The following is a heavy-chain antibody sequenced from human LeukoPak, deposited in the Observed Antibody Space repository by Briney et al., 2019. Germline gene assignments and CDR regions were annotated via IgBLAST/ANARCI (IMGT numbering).Heavy chain of an antibody. CDR3: VARGGWARFDY. CDR2: ISRSSSVI. Sequence: GGSLRLSCAASGFAFSDYSMNWVRQAPGKGLEWVSYISRSSSVIYYADSVQGRFTISRDNAENSLFLQMTSLRVEDTAVYYCVARGGWARFDYWGQGALVTVSA. J-gene: IGHJ4*02. D-gene: IGHD6-19*01. V-gene: IGHV3-48*04. CDR1: GFAFSDYS.